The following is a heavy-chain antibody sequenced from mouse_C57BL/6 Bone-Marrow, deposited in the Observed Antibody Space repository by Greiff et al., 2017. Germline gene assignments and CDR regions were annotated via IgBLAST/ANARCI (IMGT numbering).Heavy chain of an antibody. CDR1: GYSFTGYY. D-gene: IGHD1-1*01. Sequence: DVQLQESGPELVKPGASVKISCKASGYSFTGYYMNWVKQSPEKSLEWIGEINPSTGGTTYNQKFKAKATLTVDKSSSTAYMQLKSLTSEDSAVYYCARRATVVDFDVWGTGTTVTVSS. CDR3: ARRATVVDFDV. J-gene: IGHJ1*03. CDR2: INPSTGGT. V-gene: IGHV1-42*01.